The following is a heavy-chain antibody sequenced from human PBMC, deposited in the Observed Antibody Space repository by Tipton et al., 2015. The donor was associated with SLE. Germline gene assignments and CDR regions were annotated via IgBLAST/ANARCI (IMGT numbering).Heavy chain of an antibody. CDR1: GGSFSGYY. CDR3: ARQLGMGYYYYMDV. CDR2: INHSGST. J-gene: IGHJ6*03. V-gene: IGHV4-34*01. Sequence: TLSLTCAVYGGSFSGYYWSWIRQPPGKGLEWIGEINHSGSTYYNPSLKSRVTISVDTSKNQFSLKLSSVTAADTAVYYRARQLGMGYYYYMDVWGKGTTVTVSS. D-gene: IGHD7-27*01.